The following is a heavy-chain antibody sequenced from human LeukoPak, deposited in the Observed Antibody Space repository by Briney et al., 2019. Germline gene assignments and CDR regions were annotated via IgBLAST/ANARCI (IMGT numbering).Heavy chain of an antibody. CDR1: GGSMTNYY. J-gene: IGHJ6*03. CDR3: ARGLRYYYYYMDV. CDR2: ISASGTT. V-gene: IGHV4-4*09. Sequence: SSETLSLTCTVSGGSMTNYYWNWIRQPPGKGLEWIGYISASGTTNYNLSLMSRVTISVDTSKNQFSLKLSSVTAADTAVYYCARGLRYYYYYMDVWGKGTTVTVSS.